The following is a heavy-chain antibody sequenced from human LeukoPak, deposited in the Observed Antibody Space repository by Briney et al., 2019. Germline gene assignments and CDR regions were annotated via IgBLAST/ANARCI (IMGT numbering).Heavy chain of an antibody. D-gene: IGHD2-2*02. CDR3: AREALDEIVVVPAAIMGNWFDP. CDR2: IIPIFGTA. CDR1: GYTFTSYD. V-gene: IGHV1-69*13. J-gene: IGHJ5*02. Sequence: ASVKVSCKASGYTFTSYDINWVRQAPGQGLEWMGGIIPIFGTANYAQKFQGRVTITADESTSTAYMELSSLRSEDTAVYYCAREALDEIVVVPAAIMGNWFDPWGQGTLVTVSS.